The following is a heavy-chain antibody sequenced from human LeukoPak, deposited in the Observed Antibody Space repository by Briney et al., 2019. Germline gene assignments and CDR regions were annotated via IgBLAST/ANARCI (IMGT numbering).Heavy chain of an antibody. CDR1: GGSISSGGYS. V-gene: IGHV4-30-2*01. CDR3: ARASGSGSSPYYYGMDV. D-gene: IGHD3-10*01. Sequence: SQTLSLTCAVSGGSISSGGYSWSWIRQPPGKGLEWIGYIYHSGSTYYNPSLRSRVTISVDRSKNQFSLKLSSVTAAYTAVYYCARASGSGSSPYYYGMDVWGQGTTVTVSS. J-gene: IGHJ6*02. CDR2: IYHSGST.